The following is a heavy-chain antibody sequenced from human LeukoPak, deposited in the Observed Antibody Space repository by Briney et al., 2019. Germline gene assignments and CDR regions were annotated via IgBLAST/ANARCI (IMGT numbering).Heavy chain of an antibody. CDR2: ISSSGSTI. J-gene: IGHJ4*02. D-gene: IGHD5-18*01. CDR1: GFTFSSYE. CDR3: AKDKELWILSGSDY. V-gene: IGHV3-48*03. Sequence: PGGSLRLSCAASGFTFSSYEMNWVRQAPGKGLEWVSYISSSGSTIYYADSVKGRFTISRDNSKNTLHLQMNSLRAEDTAVYYCAKDKELWILSGSDYWGQGTLVTVSS.